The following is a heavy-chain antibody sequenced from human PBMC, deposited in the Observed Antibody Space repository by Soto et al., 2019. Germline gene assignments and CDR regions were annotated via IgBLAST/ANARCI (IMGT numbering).Heavy chain of an antibody. CDR3: SRDDYPYYDDSSGYHFDY. CDR2: ISSSSSTI. Sequence: PGGSLRLSCAASGFTFNTYNMNWVRQAPGKGLEWVSYISSSSSTIHYADSVKGRFTISRDNAKNSLYLQMNSLRAEDTAVYYCSRDDYPYYDDSSGYHFDYWGQGILVTVSS. J-gene: IGHJ4*02. D-gene: IGHD3-22*01. V-gene: IGHV3-48*01. CDR1: GFTFNTYN.